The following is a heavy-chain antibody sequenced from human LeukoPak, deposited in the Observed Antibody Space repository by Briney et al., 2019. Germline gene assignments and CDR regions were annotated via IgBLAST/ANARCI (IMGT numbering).Heavy chain of an antibody. CDR3: ALLDCSSTSCYNSSLPYYFEY. V-gene: IGHV1-46*01. Sequence: ASVKVSCKASGYTFTSYYMHWVRQAPGQGLEWMGIINPSGGRTSYAQKFQGRVTMTRDTSTSTVYMELSSLRSEDTAVYSCALLDCSSTSCYNSSLPYYFEYWGQGTLVTVSS. CDR1: GYTFTSYY. D-gene: IGHD2-2*02. J-gene: IGHJ4*02. CDR2: INPSGGRT.